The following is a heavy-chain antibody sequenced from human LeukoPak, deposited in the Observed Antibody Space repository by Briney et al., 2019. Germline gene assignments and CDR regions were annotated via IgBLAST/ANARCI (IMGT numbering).Heavy chain of an antibody. D-gene: IGHD6-19*01. CDR2: IKGDGSKE. CDR1: GFTFSDYW. J-gene: IGHJ4*02. Sequence: GGSLRLSCAASGFTFSDYWMSWVRQAPGKGLEWLADIKGDGSKEYFVDSVKGRFTISRDNAKNSVYLQMSSLRVEDTAVYYCARDFEERGAWYNDYWGKGTLVIVSS. CDR3: ARDFEERGAWYNDY. V-gene: IGHV3-7*01.